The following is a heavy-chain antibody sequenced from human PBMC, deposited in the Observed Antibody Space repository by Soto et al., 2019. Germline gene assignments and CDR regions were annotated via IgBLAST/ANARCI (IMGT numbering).Heavy chain of an antibody. CDR2: LSYDGNNI. J-gene: IGHJ4*02. CDR3: ARGPIGDAAMVTNYFDY. D-gene: IGHD5-18*01. CDR1: GFTFSNYA. Sequence: QVQLVESGGGMVQPGRSLRLSCAASGFTFSNYAIHWVRQAPGKGLEWVALLSYDGNNIHYADSVKGRFTVSRDNSKNTLFLQMNSLRAEDTALYYCARGPIGDAAMVTNYFDYWGQGTLVTVSS. V-gene: IGHV3-30-3*01.